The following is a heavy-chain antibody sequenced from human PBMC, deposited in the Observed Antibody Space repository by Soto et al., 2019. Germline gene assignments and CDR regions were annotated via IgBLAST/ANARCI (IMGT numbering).Heavy chain of an antibody. CDR2: ISAYNGNT. V-gene: IGHV1-18*01. CDR3: ASKMPGWYPVKGFDS. CDR1: GYTFTSYD. Sequence: QVQLVQSGAEVKKPGASVKVSCKASGYTFTSYDISWVRQAPGQGLEWMGWISAYNGNTNYAQKLQGRVTMTTDTSTSTADRELRSLSSDDTAVYYCASKMPGWYPVKGFDSWGQGTLVTVSS. D-gene: IGHD6-19*01. J-gene: IGHJ5*01.